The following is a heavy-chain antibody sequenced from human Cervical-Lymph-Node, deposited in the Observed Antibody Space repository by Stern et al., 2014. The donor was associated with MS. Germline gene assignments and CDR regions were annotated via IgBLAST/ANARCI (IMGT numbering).Heavy chain of an antibody. CDR2: IYLGDSET. J-gene: IGHJ2*01. CDR1: GYSFTRDL. D-gene: IGHD6-19*01. CDR3: ARLPDSGGWYGIWYFDL. V-gene: IGHV5-51*03. Sequence: VQLVQSGAEVKKPGESLKLSCKGSGYSFTRDLIGWVRQTPGKGLEWMGVIYLGDSETRNSPSFQGQGTISADKSISTAYLQWSSLKASDTAMYYCARLPDSGGWYGIWYFDLWGRGTLVTVSS.